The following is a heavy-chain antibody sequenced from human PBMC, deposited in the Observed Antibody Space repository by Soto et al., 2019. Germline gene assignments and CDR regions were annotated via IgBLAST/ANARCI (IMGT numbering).Heavy chain of an antibody. D-gene: IGHD2-15*01. J-gene: IGHJ4*02. CDR2: INPISGTA. CDR3: ARGVVVVVAATDLVEFFDY. CDR1: GYTFTSYA. Sequence: ASVKVSCKASGYTFTSYAMHWVRQAPGQRLEWMGGINPISGTANYAQKLQGRVTITADESTSTAYMELSSLRSEDTAVYYCARGVVVVVAATDLVEFFDYWGQGTLVTVSS. V-gene: IGHV1-69*13.